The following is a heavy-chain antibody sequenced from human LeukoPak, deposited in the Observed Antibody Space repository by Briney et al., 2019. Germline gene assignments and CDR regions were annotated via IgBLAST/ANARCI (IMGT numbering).Heavy chain of an antibody. CDR3: ARRISRLYCFDY. D-gene: IGHD2/OR15-2a*01. Sequence: GASVKVSCKASGYTFTSYDINWVRQATGQGLEWMGWMNPNSGNTGYAQKFQGRVTMTRNTSISTAYMELSSLRSEDTAVYYCARRISRLYCFDYWGQGTLVTVSS. CDR1: GYTFTSYD. J-gene: IGHJ4*02. CDR2: MNPNSGNT. V-gene: IGHV1-8*01.